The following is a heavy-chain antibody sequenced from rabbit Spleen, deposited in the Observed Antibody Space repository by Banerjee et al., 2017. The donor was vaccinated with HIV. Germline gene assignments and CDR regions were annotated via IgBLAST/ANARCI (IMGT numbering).Heavy chain of an antibody. J-gene: IGHJ6*01. Sequence: QSLEESGGDLVKPEGSLTLTCTASGFSFSSNYYMCWVRQAPGKGLEWIACIYTGSSGSTYYASWATGRFTCSKTSSTTVTLQMTSLTAADTATYFCARDTGSSFSSYGMDLWGQGTLVTVS. CDR1: GFSFSSNYY. CDR3: ARDTGSSFSSYGMDL. D-gene: IGHD8-1*01. CDR2: IYTGSSGST. V-gene: IGHV1S40*01.